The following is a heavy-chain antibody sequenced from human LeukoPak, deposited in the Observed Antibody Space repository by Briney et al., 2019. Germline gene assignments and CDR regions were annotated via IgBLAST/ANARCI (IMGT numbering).Heavy chain of an antibody. J-gene: IGHJ4*02. CDR1: GGSFSGYY. CDR2: IYYSGST. Sequence: SETLSLTCAVYGGSFSGYYWSWIRQPPGKGLEWIGYIYYSGSTNYNPSLKSRVTISVDTSKNQFSLKLSSVTAADTAVYYCARHYIVGATRNFDYWGQGTLVTVSS. D-gene: IGHD1-26*01. V-gene: IGHV4-59*08. CDR3: ARHYIVGATRNFDY.